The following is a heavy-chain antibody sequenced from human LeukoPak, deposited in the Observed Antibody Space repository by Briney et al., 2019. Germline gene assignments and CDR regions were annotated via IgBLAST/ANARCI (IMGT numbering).Heavy chain of an antibody. D-gene: IGHD3-10*01. CDR3: AKDFGELLYGDSFDI. V-gene: IGHV3-30*18. J-gene: IGHJ3*02. Sequence: GGPLRLSCAASGFTFSRYGIHWVRQAPGKRLEWVAVISYDGSTKYYVDSVRGRFTISRDNSKNTLYLQMNSLRAEDTAVYYCAKDFGELLYGDSFDIWGQGTMVTVSS. CDR1: GFTFSRYG. CDR2: ISYDGSTK.